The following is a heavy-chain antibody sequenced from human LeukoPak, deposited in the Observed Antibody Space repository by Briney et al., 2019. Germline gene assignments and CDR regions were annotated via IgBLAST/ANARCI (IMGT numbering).Heavy chain of an antibody. CDR2: INSDGSST. CDR3: ARALVAGYYYGMDV. D-gene: IGHD6-25*01. V-gene: IGHV3-74*01. Sequence: GGSLRLSCAASGFTFSSYWMHWVRQAPGKGLVWVSRINSDGSSTSYADSVKGRFTISRDNAKNTLYLQMNSLRVEDTAVYYCARALVAGYYYGMDVWGQGTTVTVSS. J-gene: IGHJ6*02. CDR1: GFTFSSYW.